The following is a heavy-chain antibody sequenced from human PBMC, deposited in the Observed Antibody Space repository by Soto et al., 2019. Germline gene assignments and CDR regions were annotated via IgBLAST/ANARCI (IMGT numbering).Heavy chain of an antibody. CDR3: ARGSSSYYYDSSGYYYPDYFDY. Sequence: QVQLVESGGGLVKPGGSLRLSCAASGFTFSDYYMSWIRQAPGKGLEWVSYISSSSSYTNYADSVKGRFTISRDNAKNSLYLQMNSLRAEDTAVYYCARGSSSYYYDSSGYYYPDYFDYWGQGNLVTVSS. CDR2: ISSSSSYT. V-gene: IGHV3-11*06. CDR1: GFTFSDYY. J-gene: IGHJ4*02. D-gene: IGHD3-22*01.